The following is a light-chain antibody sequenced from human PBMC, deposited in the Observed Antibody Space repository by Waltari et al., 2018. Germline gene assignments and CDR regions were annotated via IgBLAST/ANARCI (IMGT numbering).Light chain of an antibody. V-gene: IGKV1-39*01. CDR2: AAS. Sequence: DIQMTQSPSSLSASVGDNITITCRASRSVSPSLNWYQQKPGNAPKLLIYAASSLLSGVPSRFSGSGSGTDFTLTISSLQAEDFATYFCQQSYSSLRTFGQGTKVEV. CDR1: RSVSPS. J-gene: IGKJ1*01. CDR3: QQSYSSLRT.